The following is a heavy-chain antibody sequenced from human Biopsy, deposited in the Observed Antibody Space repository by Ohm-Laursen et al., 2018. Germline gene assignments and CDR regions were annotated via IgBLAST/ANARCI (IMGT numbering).Heavy chain of an antibody. CDR2: IYITGET. V-gene: IGHV4-4*07. CDR3: ARAPPLIRGVVESWFDP. CDR1: GGYISHYY. Sequence: SETLSITCTVSGGYISHYYWTWIRQPAGQGLEWIGRIYITGETDYNPSLKSRVTMSVDSSKKQFSLKLKSVTAADTAIYYCARAPPLIRGVVESWFDPWGQGILVTVSS. D-gene: IGHD3-10*01. J-gene: IGHJ5*02.